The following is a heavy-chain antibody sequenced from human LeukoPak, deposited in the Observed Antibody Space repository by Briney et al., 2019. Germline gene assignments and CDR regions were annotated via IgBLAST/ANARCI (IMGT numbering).Heavy chain of an antibody. D-gene: IGHD1-14*01. Sequence: SETLSLTCTVSGGSISSYYWSWIRQPPGKGLEWIGYIYYSGSTNYNPSLKSRVTISVDTSKNQFSLKLSSVTAADTAVYYCARGPSTGYYYYYFMDVWGKGTTVTVSS. V-gene: IGHV4-59*08. J-gene: IGHJ6*03. CDR3: ARGPSTGYYYYYFMDV. CDR1: GGSISSYY. CDR2: IYYSGST.